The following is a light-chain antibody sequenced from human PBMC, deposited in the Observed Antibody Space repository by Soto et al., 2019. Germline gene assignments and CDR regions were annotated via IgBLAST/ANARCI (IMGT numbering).Light chain of an antibody. J-gene: IGKJ4*01. CDR3: TQGTHWPPT. CDR1: QGLVYGDGHTY. CDR2: KVS. V-gene: IGKV2-30*01. Sequence: DVVMTQSPLSLPVTLGQAASISCRSSQGLVYGDGHTYMHWFQQRPGQSPRRLIYKVSNRDSGVPDRFSGSASGTNFTLKISRVEAEDVGVYYCTQGTHWPPTFGGGTKVEIK.